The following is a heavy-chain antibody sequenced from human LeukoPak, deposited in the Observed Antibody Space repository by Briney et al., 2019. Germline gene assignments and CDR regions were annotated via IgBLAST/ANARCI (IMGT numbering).Heavy chain of an antibody. D-gene: IGHD6-13*01. CDR3: ARHAPLGFSNVLNPPPNWFDP. V-gene: IGHV4-39*01. CDR1: GGSISSSSYY. J-gene: IGHJ5*02. CDR2: INHRGST. Sequence: NPSETLSLTCTVSGGSISSSSYYWSWIRQPPGKGLEWIGEINHRGSTNYNPSLKSRVTISVNTSKNQFSLKLSSVTAADTAVYYCARHAPLGFSNVLNPPPNWFDPWGQGTLVTVSS.